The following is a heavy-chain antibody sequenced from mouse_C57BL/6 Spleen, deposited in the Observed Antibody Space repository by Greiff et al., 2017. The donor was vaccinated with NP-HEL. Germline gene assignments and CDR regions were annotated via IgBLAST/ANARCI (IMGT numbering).Heavy chain of an antibody. J-gene: IGHJ4*01. D-gene: IGHD2-4*01. CDR2: IDPENGDT. CDR1: GFNIKDDY. Sequence: VQLQQSGAELVRPGASVKLSCTASGFNIKDDYMHWVKQRPEQGLEWIGWIDPENGDTEYASKFQGKATITADTSSNTAYLQLSSLTSEDTAVYYCTTGLLRLRQGYYYAMDYWGQGTSVTVSS. V-gene: IGHV14-4*01. CDR3: TTGLLRLRQGYYYAMDY.